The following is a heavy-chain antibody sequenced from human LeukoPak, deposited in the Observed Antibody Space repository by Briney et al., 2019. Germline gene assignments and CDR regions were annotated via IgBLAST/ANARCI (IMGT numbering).Heavy chain of an antibody. CDR1: GYTLTRYY. V-gene: IGHV1-46*01. Sequence: ASVKVSCKASGYTLTRYYMHWVRQAPGQGLEWMGIINPSDGGTSYAQKFQGRVIMTRDTSTSTVYMELSSPRSEDTAVYYCASYGSGEQASFDYWGQGTLVTVPS. CDR3: ASYGSGEQASFDY. D-gene: IGHD3-10*01. J-gene: IGHJ4*02. CDR2: INPSDGGT.